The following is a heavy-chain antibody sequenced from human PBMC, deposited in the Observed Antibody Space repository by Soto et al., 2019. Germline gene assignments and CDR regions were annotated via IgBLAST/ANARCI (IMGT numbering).Heavy chain of an antibody. D-gene: IGHD3-16*01. V-gene: IGHV3-23*01. CDR2: ISGSGGST. CDR3: ATYRSGLDY. Sequence: AGGSLRLSCAASGFSFSSYAMSWVRQAPGKGLEWVSAISGSGGSTYYADSVKGRFTISRENSKNTLYLQMNSLRAEDTAVYYCATYRSGLDYWGQGTLVTVSS. CDR1: GFSFSSYA. J-gene: IGHJ4*02.